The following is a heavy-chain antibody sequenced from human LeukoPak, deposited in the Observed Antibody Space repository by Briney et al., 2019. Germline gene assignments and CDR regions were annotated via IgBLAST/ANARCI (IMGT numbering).Heavy chain of an antibody. CDR2: ISYDGSNK. D-gene: IGHD3-10*01. V-gene: IGHV3-30*18. CDR3: AKGSEVYYYGSGSYSTSWLEN. J-gene: IGHJ4*02. Sequence: PGGSLRLSCAASGFTFSSYSMSWVRQAPGKGLEWVAVISYDGSNKYYADSVKGRFTISRDNSKNTLYLQMNSLRAEDTAVYYCAKGSEVYYYGSGSYSTSWLENWGQGTLVTVSS. CDR1: GFTFSSYS.